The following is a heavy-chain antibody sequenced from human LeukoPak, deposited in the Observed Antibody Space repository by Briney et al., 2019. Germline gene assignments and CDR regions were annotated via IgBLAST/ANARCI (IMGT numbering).Heavy chain of an antibody. D-gene: IGHD5-12*01. CDR3: ARDRPPGSGYDQFDY. CDR2: IKQDGSEK. CDR1: GFTFSRYW. Sequence: GGSLRLSCAASGFTFSRYWMSWVRQAPGKGLEWVANIKQDGSEKYYVDSVKGRFTISRDNAKNSLYLQMNSLRAEDTAVYYCARDRPPGSGYDQFDYWGQGTLVTVSS. V-gene: IGHV3-7*01. J-gene: IGHJ4*02.